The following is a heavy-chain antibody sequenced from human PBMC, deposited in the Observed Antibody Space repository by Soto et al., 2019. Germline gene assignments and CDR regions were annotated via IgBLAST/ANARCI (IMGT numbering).Heavy chain of an antibody. CDR2: INAGNGNT. J-gene: IGHJ4*02. V-gene: IGHV1-3*01. CDR3: ARDKITGLFDY. Sequence: ASVKVSCKASGYTFTSYAMNWVRQAPGQRLEWMGWINAGNGNTKYSQKFQGRVTITRDTSASTAYMELSSLRSEATAVYYCARDKITGLFDYWGQGTLVTVSS. CDR1: GYTFTSYA. D-gene: IGHD2-8*02.